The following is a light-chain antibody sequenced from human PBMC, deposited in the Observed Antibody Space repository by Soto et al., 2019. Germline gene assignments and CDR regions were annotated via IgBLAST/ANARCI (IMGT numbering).Light chain of an antibody. J-gene: IGKJ1*01. CDR3: QQHNNWPRT. CDR1: QSVSSN. Sequence: IGMTQSPATLSVSPGERATHSCRASQSVSSNLAWYQQKPGQAPRLLIYGASTRATGIPARFSGSGSGTEFTLTISSLQSEDFAVYYCQQHNNWPRTFGQGTKVDI. CDR2: GAS. V-gene: IGKV3-15*01.